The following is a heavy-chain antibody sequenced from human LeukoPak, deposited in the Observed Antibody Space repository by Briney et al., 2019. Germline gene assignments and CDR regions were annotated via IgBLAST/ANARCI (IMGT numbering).Heavy chain of an antibody. CDR2: IDPSDSYT. V-gene: IGHV5-10-1*01. D-gene: IGHD4-17*01. CDR1: GCSFTSYW. J-gene: IGHJ4*02. Sequence: GESLKISSKGSGCSFTSYWISWGRRMPGKGLEWMGRIDPSDSYTNYSPSFQGHVTISADKSISTAYLQWSSLKASDTAMYYCARHESASVTTFDYWGQGTLVTVSS. CDR3: ARHESASVTTFDY.